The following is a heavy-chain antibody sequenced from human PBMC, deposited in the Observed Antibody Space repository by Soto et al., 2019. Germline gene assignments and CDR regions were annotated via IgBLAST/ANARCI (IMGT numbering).Heavy chain of an antibody. CDR1: GFTFNSFT. V-gene: IGHV3-21*01. J-gene: IGHJ4*02. Sequence: RRLSCVGSGFTFNSFTMNWVRQAPGKGLEWVSYINRDSSSIYYADSVKGRFTVSRDNAKNSLFLQMDSLRAEDTAIYYCAREYYADSGGFCLFVYWGQGTLVTVSS. D-gene: IGHD3-10*01. CDR2: INRDSSSI. CDR3: AREYYADSGGFCLFVY.